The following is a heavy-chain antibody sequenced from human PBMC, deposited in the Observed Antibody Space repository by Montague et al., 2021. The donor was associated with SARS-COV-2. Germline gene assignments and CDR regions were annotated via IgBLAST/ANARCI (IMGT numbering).Heavy chain of an antibody. CDR2: TYYSGVA. CDR3: ARSVVGGAYRHTRWFDP. CDR1: GDSMRSSY. V-gene: IGHV4-59*13. D-gene: IGHD3-16*02. J-gene: IGHJ5*02. Sequence: SETLSLTCTVSGDSMRSSYWNWIRQPPGKGLEYIGYTYYSGVANYNPSLRSRVTISLDTSKNQFSLNLRSVTAADTAVYYCARSVVGGAYRHTRWFDPWGQGTRVTVFS.